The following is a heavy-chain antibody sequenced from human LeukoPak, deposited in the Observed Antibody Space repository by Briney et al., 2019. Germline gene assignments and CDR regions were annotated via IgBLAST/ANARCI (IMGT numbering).Heavy chain of an antibody. J-gene: IGHJ4*02. CDR3: AKVGRNYYDSSGYYY. Sequence: GGSLRLSCAASGFTFSSYAMSWVRQAPGKGLEWVSAISGSGGSTYYADSVKGRFTISRDNSKNTLYLQMNNLRAEDTAVYYCAKVGRNYYDSSGYYYWGQGTLVTVSS. D-gene: IGHD3-22*01. CDR1: GFTFSSYA. CDR2: ISGSGGST. V-gene: IGHV3-23*01.